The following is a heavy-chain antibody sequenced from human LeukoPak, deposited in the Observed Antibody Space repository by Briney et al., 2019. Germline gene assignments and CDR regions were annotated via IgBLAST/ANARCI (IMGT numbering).Heavy chain of an antibody. D-gene: IGHD4-23*01. CDR3: AKCVLTVVTPLWDY. J-gene: IGHJ4*02. Sequence: GGTLRLSCAASGFTFSSYGMSWVRQAPGKGLEWVSAISGSGGSTYYADSVKGRFTISRDNSKNTLYLQMSSLRAEDTAVYYCAKCVLTVVTPLWDYWGQGTLVTVSS. CDR1: GFTFSSYG. CDR2: ISGSGGST. V-gene: IGHV3-23*01.